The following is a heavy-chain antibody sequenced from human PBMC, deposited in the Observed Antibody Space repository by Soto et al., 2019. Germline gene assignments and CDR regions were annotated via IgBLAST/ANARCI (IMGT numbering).Heavy chain of an antibody. D-gene: IGHD4-17*01. Sequence: QVHLVESGGGVVQPGKSLRLSCAASGFTFDNYGMLWVRQAPGKGLEWVALISYDDSYRYYTNSVRGRFTISRDNSKNMVFLHMNSLQGDDTAVYYCAGGDYGDSIDFWGQGTLVIVSS. J-gene: IGHJ4*02. CDR1: GFTFDNYG. CDR3: AGGDYGDSIDF. CDR2: ISYDDSYR. V-gene: IGHV3-33*01.